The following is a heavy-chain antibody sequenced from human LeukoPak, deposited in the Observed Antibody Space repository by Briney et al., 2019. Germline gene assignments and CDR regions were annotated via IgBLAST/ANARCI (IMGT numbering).Heavy chain of an antibody. CDR1: GFTFSSFG. D-gene: IGHD4-17*01. J-gene: IGHJ4*02. CDR2: ISHHGSNK. Sequence: GRSLRLSCAASGFTFSSFGMHWVRQAPGKGLEWVAFISHHGSNKYYADSVKGRFAISRDNSKNTLYLQMNSLRAEDTAVYYCARDAGDFYYFDYWGQGTLVTVSS. V-gene: IGHV3-30*03. CDR3: ARDAGDFYYFDY.